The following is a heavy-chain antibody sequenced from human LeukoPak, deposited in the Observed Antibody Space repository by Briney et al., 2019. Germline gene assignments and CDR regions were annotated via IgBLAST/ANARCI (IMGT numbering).Heavy chain of an antibody. V-gene: IGHV4-39*07. Sequence: PSETLSLTCAVSGGSISSGGYYWGWIRQPPGKGLEWIGSIYYSGSTYYNPSLKSRVTISVDTSKNQFSLKLSSVTAADTAVYYCASLYDSSGYYEPIDYWGQGTLVTVSS. D-gene: IGHD3-22*01. CDR3: ASLYDSSGYYEPIDY. J-gene: IGHJ4*02. CDR2: IYYSGST. CDR1: GGSISSGGYY.